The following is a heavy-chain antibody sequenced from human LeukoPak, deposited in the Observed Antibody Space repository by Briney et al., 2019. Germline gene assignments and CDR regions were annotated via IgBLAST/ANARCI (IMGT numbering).Heavy chain of an antibody. V-gene: IGHV1-69*01. Sequence: GASVKVSCKASGGTFSSYAISWVRQAPGLGLEWMGGIIPIFGTANYAQKFQGRVTITADESTSTAYMELSSLRSEDTAVYYCARETLRAGINWFDPWGQGTLVTVSS. J-gene: IGHJ5*02. CDR3: ARETLRAGINWFDP. D-gene: IGHD3-10*01. CDR1: GGTFSSYA. CDR2: IIPIFGTA.